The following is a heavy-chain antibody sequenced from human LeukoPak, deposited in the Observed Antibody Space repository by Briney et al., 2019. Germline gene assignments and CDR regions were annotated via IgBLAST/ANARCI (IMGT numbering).Heavy chain of an antibody. D-gene: IGHD2-21*02. CDR3: ARRSKIVVVTAFDY. CDR1: GGSISSSSYY. CDR2: IYYSGST. Sequence: SETLSLTCSVSGGSISSSSYYWGWIRQPPGKGLEWIGSIYYSGSTYYNPSLKGRVTISVDTSKNQFSLKLSSVTAADTAVYYCARRSKIVVVTAFDYWGQGTLVTVSS. V-gene: IGHV4-39*01. J-gene: IGHJ4*02.